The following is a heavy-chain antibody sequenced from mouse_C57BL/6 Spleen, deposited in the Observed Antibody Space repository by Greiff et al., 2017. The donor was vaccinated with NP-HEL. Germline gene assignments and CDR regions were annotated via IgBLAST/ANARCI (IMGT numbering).Heavy chain of an antibody. Sequence: EVQLVESGGGLVQPKGSLKLSCAASGFTFNTYAMHWVRQAPGKGLEWVARIRSRSSNYATYYADSVKDRFTISRADSKNMLYLQMNNLTTEDTAMYYCVRSLTTGYFDVWGTGTTVTVSS. D-gene: IGHD1-1*01. V-gene: IGHV10-3*01. J-gene: IGHJ1*03. CDR1: GFTFNTYA. CDR2: IRSRSSNYAT. CDR3: VRSLTTGYFDV.